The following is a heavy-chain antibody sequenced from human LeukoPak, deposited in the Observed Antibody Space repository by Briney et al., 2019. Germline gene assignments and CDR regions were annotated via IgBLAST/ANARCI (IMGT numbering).Heavy chain of an antibody. Sequence: GASVKVSCKASGYTFTGYYMHWVRQAPGQGLEWMGWISPNTGGTNYAQKFQGRVTMTRDTSISTAYMEPSRLRSDDTAVYYCARPPEAYCSGDCSPPHWGQGTLVTVSS. CDR3: ARPPEAYCSGDCSPPH. D-gene: IGHD2-21*02. CDR1: GYTFTGYY. J-gene: IGHJ1*01. V-gene: IGHV1-2*02. CDR2: ISPNTGGT.